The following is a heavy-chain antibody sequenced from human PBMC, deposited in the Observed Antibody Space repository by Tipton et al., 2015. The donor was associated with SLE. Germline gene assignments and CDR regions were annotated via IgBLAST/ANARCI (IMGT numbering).Heavy chain of an antibody. D-gene: IGHD6-19*01. CDR2: IDPSDSYT. Sequence: VQLVQSGAEVKKPGESLRISCKGSGYSFTSYWIGWVRQMPGKGLEWMGKIDPSDSYTNYSPSFQGHVTISADKSISTAYLQWSSLKASDTAMYYCARRVAVAGGYIYYSMDVWGQGTTVTVSS. J-gene: IGHJ6*02. CDR1: GYSFTSYW. V-gene: IGHV5-10-1*01. CDR3: ARRVAVAGGYIYYSMDV.